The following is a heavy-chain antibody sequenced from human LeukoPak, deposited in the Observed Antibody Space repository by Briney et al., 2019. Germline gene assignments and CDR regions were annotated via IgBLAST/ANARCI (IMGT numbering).Heavy chain of an antibody. CDR2: IYRGGTT. V-gene: IGHV3-66*01. Sequence: PGGSLRLSCAASGFTFSSYSMNWVRQAPGKGLEWVSVIYRGGTTYYADSVKGRFTISRDNSKNTVYLQMNSRRAEDTAVYYCVRDSHMDVWGKGTTVIISS. CDR3: VRDSHMDV. CDR1: GFTFSSYS. J-gene: IGHJ6*03.